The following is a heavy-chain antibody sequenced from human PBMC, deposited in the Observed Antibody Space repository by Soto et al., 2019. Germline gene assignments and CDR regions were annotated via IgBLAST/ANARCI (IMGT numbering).Heavy chain of an antibody. CDR2: ISAYNGNT. Sequence: QVQLVQSGAEVKKPGASVKVSCKASGYTFTSYGISWVRQAPGQGLEWMGWISAYNGNTNYAQKLQGRVTRTTDTSTRTAYMELGGLRSDDTAVYYCAREAQYSSGWSYFDLWGRGTLVTVSS. D-gene: IGHD6-19*01. CDR3: AREAQYSSGWSYFDL. CDR1: GYTFTSYG. V-gene: IGHV1-18*01. J-gene: IGHJ2*01.